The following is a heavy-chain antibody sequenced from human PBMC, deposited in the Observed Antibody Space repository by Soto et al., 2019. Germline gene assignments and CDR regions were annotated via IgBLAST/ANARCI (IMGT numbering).Heavy chain of an antibody. CDR1: GFSFSSAW. CDR3: TTGSNEGY. D-gene: IGHD1-1*01. CDR2: IRTKPEGETT. Sequence: EVQLLESGGGLVKPGGSLRLSCAASGFSFSSAWMNWVRQDPGKGLEWVGRIRTKPEGETTDYPAPVKGRFTISRDDSKTTLYLQMTSLKIEDTAVYYCTTGSNEGYWGQGTLVTVSS. V-gene: IGHV3-15*07. J-gene: IGHJ4*02.